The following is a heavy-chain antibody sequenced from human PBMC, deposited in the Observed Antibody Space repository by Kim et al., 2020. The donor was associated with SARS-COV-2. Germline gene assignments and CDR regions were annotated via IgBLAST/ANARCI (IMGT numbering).Heavy chain of an antibody. Sequence: TRYSPSFQGQVTISADKSISTAYLQWISLKASDTAMYYCARHTGDGYNDCWGQGTLVTVSS. V-gene: IGHV5-51*01. J-gene: IGHJ4*02. CDR3: ARHTGDGYNDC. CDR2: T. D-gene: IGHD5-12*01.